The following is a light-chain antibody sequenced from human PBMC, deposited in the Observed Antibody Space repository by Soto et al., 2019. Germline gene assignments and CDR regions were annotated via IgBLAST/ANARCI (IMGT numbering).Light chain of an antibody. Sequence: QSALTQPRSVSGSPGQSVTISCTGSSSDVGAYNFVSWYQQHPGKAPKLIISDVNKRPSGVPHRFSGSKSGNTASLTISGLQADDEADYYCCSYAGTYTYVFGTGTKVTVL. CDR3: CSYAGTYTYV. J-gene: IGLJ1*01. CDR2: DVN. CDR1: SSDVGAYNF. V-gene: IGLV2-11*01.